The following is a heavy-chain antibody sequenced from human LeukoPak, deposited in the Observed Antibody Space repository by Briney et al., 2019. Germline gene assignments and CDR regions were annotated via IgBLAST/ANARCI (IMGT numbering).Heavy chain of an antibody. CDR2: IYTSGST. V-gene: IGHV4-61*02. Sequence: SETLSLTCTVSGGSISSGSYYWSWIRQPAGKGLEWIGRIYTSGSTNYNPSLKSRVTISVDTSKNQFSLKLSSVTAADTAVYYCARDQSSWHPNWFDPWGQGTLVTVSS. J-gene: IGHJ5*02. CDR3: ARDQSSWHPNWFDP. D-gene: IGHD6-13*01. CDR1: GGSISSGSYY.